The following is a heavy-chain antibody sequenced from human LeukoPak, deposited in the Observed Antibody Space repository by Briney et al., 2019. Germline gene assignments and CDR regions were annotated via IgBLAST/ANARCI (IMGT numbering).Heavy chain of an antibody. D-gene: IGHD3-9*01. J-gene: IGHJ4*02. CDR1: GFTFSSYS. Sequence: GGSLRLSCAASGFTFSSYSMNWVRQAPGKGLEWVSSISSSSGYIYYADSVKGRFTISRDNAKNSLFLQMNRLRGEDTAVYYWASGKYYDILTGYQPHDYWGQGTLVTVSS. CDR3: ASGKYYDILTGYQPHDY. V-gene: IGHV3-21*01. CDR2: ISSSSGYI.